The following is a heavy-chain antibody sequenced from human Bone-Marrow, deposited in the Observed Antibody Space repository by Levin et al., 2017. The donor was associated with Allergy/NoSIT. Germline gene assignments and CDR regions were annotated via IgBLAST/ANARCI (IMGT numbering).Heavy chain of an antibody. CDR1: GFTFSRYS. CDR2: ISRSSSTI. Sequence: AASVKVSCAASGFTFSRYSMNWVRQAPGRGLEWVSYISRSSSTISYADSVKGRFTISRDNAKNSLYLQMNSLRDEDTAVYYYARPDCSGTSCYYFFDSWGQGTLVTVSS. V-gene: IGHV3-48*02. D-gene: IGHD2-2*01. CDR3: ARPDCSGTSCYYFFDS. J-gene: IGHJ4*02.